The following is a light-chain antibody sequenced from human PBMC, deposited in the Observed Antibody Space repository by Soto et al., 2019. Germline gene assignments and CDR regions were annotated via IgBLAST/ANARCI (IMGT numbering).Light chain of an antibody. CDR1: SGHSSYI. J-gene: IGLJ2*01. CDR2: LEGSGSY. Sequence: QLVLTQSSSASASLGSSVKLTCTLVSSGHSSYIITWHQQQPGKAPRYLMKLEGSGSYNKGSGVPDRFSGSSSGADRYLTISNLQFEDEADYYCETWDSYTVVFGGGTKLTVL. V-gene: IGLV4-60*02. CDR3: ETWDSYTVV.